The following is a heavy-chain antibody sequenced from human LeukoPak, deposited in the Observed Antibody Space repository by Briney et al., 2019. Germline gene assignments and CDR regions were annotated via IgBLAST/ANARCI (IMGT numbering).Heavy chain of an antibody. J-gene: IGHJ5*02. Sequence: ASVKVSCKASGGTFSSYGISWVRQAPRQGLEWMGGIIPIFDTAKYAQKLQGRVTVTADESTSTAYMELSSLRSEDTAVYYCAREGTTDNWFDPWGQGTLVTVSS. CDR3: AREGTTDNWFDP. D-gene: IGHD1-1*01. V-gene: IGHV1-69*13. CDR1: GGTFSSYG. CDR2: IIPIFDTA.